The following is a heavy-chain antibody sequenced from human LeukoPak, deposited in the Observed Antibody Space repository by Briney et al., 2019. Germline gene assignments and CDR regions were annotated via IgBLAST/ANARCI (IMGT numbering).Heavy chain of an antibody. V-gene: IGHV3-23*01. Sequence: GGSLRLSCAASGFTFSSYSMNWVRQAPGKGLEWVSAISGGGGSTYYADSVKGRFTISRDNSKNTLYLQMNSLRAEDTAVYYCAKCNVYDSSGYSLFDYWGQGTLVTVSS. J-gene: IGHJ4*02. D-gene: IGHD3-22*01. CDR3: AKCNVYDSSGYSLFDY. CDR2: ISGGGGST. CDR1: GFTFSSYS.